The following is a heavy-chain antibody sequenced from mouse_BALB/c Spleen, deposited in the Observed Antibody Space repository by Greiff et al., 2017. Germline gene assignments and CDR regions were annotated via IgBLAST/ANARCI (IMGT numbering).Heavy chain of an antibody. D-gene: IGHD1-2*01. Sequence: EVQLVESGGGLVQPGGSMKLSCVASGFTFSNYWMNWVRQSPEKGLEWVAEIRLKSNNYATHYAESVKGRFTISRDDSKSSVYLQMNNLRAEDTGIYYCTRPYYGYGFAYWGQGTLVTVSA. CDR3: TRPYYGYGFAY. CDR1: GFTFSNYW. V-gene: IGHV6-6*02. CDR2: IRLKSNNYAT. J-gene: IGHJ3*01.